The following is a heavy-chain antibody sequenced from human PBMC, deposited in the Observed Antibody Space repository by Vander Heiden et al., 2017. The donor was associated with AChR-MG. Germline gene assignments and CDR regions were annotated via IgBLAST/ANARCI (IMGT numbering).Heavy chain of an antibody. CDR1: GFSLSTSGVG. J-gene: IGHJ5*02. V-gene: IGHV2-5*02. D-gene: IGHD3-9*01. CDR3: AHRRGNYDILTGHRGGPGWFDP. Sequence: QITLKESGPTLVKPTQTLTLTCTFSGFSLSTSGVGVGWLRQPPGKALEWLALIYWDDDKRYSPSLKSRLTITKDTSKNQVVLTMTNMDPVDTATYYCAHRRGNYDILTGHRGGPGWFDPWGQGTLVTVSS. CDR2: IYWDDDK.